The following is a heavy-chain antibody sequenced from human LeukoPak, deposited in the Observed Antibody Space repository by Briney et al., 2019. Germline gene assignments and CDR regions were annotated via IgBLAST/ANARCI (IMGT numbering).Heavy chain of an antibody. J-gene: IGHJ6*02. Sequence: ASVKVSCKASGYTFTSYGISWVRQAPGQGLEWMGWISAYNGNTNYAQKLQGRVTMTTDTSTSTAYMELRSLRSDDTAVYYCARLGPEPPPDHDFWSGYLRYYYYYGMDVWGQGTTVTVSS. CDR3: ARLGPEPPPDHDFWSGYLRYYYYYGMDV. CDR1: GYTFTSYG. CDR2: ISAYNGNT. D-gene: IGHD3-3*01. V-gene: IGHV1-18*01.